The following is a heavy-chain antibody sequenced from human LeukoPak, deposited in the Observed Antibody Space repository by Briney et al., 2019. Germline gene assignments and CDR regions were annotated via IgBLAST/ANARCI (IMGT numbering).Heavy chain of an antibody. CDR1: GYTFTGYY. D-gene: IGHD3-22*01. V-gene: IGHV1-2*02. CDR3: ARGIDYYDSSGYNAFDI. J-gene: IGHJ3*02. Sequence: GASVKVSCKASGYTFTGYYMHWVRQAPGQGLEWMGWINPNSGGTNYAQKFQGRVTMTRDTSISTAYMELCRLRSDDTAVYYCARGIDYYDSSGYNAFDIWGQGTMVTVSS. CDR2: INPNSGGT.